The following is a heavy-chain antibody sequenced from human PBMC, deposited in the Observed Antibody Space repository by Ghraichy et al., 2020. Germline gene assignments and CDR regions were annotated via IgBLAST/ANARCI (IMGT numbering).Heavy chain of an antibody. Sequence: SETLSLTCTVSGGSIRSGGYYWCWIRQHPGKGLEWIGFIYSSGSTYYNPSLKSRATISVDTSKNQFSLRLSSMTAADTAVYYCARAIDRGFFASHWFDPWGQGTLVTVSS. D-gene: IGHD3-3*01. CDR3: ARAIDRGFFASHWFDP. CDR2: IYSSGST. J-gene: IGHJ5*02. CDR1: GGSIRSGGYY. V-gene: IGHV4-31*03.